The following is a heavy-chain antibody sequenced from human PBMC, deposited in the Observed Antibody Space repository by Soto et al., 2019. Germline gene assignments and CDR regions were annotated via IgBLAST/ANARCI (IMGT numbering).Heavy chain of an antibody. J-gene: IGHJ4*02. V-gene: IGHV2-5*02. CDR1: GFSLSAGGVG. CDR3: AHRAATTYSYYFDY. D-gene: IGHD1-1*01. CDR2: IYWDDDK. Sequence: QITLKESGPTLVRPTQTLTLTCTFSGFSLSAGGVGVGWIRQPPGKALEWLALIYWDDDKRYSPSLKNRLTITKDTSKNQVVLTMTNVDPVDTATYYWAHRAATTYSYYFDYWGQGTLITVSS.